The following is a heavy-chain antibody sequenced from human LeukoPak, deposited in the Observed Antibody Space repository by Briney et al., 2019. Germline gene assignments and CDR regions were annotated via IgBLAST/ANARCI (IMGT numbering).Heavy chain of an antibody. D-gene: IGHD6-13*01. J-gene: IGHJ5*02. Sequence: SETLSLTCTVSGGSISSHYWSWIRQPPGKGLEWIGYIYYSGSTNYNPSLKSRVTISVDTSKNQFSLKLSSVTAADTVVYYCARVIAAAGTGWFDPWGQGTLVTVSS. CDR3: ARVIAAAGTGWFDP. CDR1: GGSISSHY. V-gene: IGHV4-59*11. CDR2: IYYSGST.